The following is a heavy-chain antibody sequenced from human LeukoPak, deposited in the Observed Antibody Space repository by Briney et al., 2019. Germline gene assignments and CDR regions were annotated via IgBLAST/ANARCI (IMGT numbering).Heavy chain of an antibody. Sequence: GGSLRLSCAASGFTFSSYWMTWVRQAPRKGLEWVANMNQDGSEKYYVDSVKGRFTISRDNAKNSLYLQMNSLRGEDTALYYCVKGISSWYPGADWGQGALVTVSS. V-gene: IGHV3-7*03. CDR3: VKGISSWYPGAD. CDR2: MNQDGSEK. J-gene: IGHJ4*02. D-gene: IGHD6-13*01. CDR1: GFTFSSYW.